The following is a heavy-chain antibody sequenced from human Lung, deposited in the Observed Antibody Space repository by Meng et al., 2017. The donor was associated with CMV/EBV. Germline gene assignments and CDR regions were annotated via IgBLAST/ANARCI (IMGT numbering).Heavy chain of an antibody. D-gene: IGHD3-9*01. CDR1: GFTFDDYA. CDR2: ISWNSGSI. J-gene: IGHJ4*02. V-gene: IGHV3-9*01. CDR3: AKGSSNYDILTY. Sequence: SLKISXAASGFTFDDYAMHWVRQAPGKGLEWVSGISWNSGSIGYADSVKGRFTISRDNAKNSLYLQMNSLRAEDTALYYCAKGSSNYDILTYWGQGTLVTVSS.